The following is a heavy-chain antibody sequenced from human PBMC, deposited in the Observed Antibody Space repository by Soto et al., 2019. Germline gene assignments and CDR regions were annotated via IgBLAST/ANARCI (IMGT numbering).Heavy chain of an antibody. J-gene: IGHJ3*01. D-gene: IGHD6-13*01. V-gene: IGHV3-66*01. CDR1: GFTVSSNY. Sequence: GGSLRLSCAASGFTVSSNYMTWVRQAPGKGLEWVSVIHSGGSIYYADSVKDRFTISRDNSKNTLYLQMNSLRVEDTAVYYCARETSYSSNWYTAFDVWGHGTMVTVSS. CDR3: ARETSYSSNWYTAFDV. CDR2: IHSGGSI.